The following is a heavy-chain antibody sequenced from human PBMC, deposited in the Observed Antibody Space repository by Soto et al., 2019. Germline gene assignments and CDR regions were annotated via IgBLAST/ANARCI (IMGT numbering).Heavy chain of an antibody. CDR2: ISYDGSNK. V-gene: IGHV3-30*18. CDR1: GFTFSSYG. Sequence: QVQLVESGGGVVQPGRSLRLSCAASGFTFSSYGMHWVRQAPGKGLEWVAVISYDGSNKYYADSVKGRFTISRDNSKNTLYLQRNSLRAEDTAVYYCANLGVVVGATMSGGFDYWGQGTLVTVSS. CDR3: ANLGVVVGATMSGGFDY. J-gene: IGHJ4*02. D-gene: IGHD2-15*01.